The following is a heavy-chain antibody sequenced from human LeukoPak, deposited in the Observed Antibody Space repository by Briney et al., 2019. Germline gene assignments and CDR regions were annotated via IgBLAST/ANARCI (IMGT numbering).Heavy chain of an antibody. V-gene: IGHV4-4*07. CDR1: GGSISSYY. D-gene: IGHD3-3*01. Sequence: PSETLSLTCTVSGGSISSYYWSWIRQPAGKGLEWIGLIYSSGSTNYNPSLKSQVTMSVDTSKNQFSLKLTSVTAADTAVYYCARADDFWSGLFYWGQGTLVTVSS. CDR2: IYSSGST. CDR3: ARADDFWSGLFY. J-gene: IGHJ4*02.